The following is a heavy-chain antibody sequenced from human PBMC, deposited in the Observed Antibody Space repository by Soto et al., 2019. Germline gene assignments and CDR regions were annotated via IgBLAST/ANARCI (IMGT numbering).Heavy chain of an antibody. D-gene: IGHD3-22*01. V-gene: IGHV4-31*03. CDR2: IYYSGST. CDR3: ARTSYDSSGTAADP. CDR1: GGSISSGNNY. Sequence: SETLSLTCTVSGGSISSGNNYWSWIRQHPGKGLEWIGYIYYSGSTYYNPSLKSRVTISVDTSKNQFSLKLSSVAAADTAVYYCARTSYDSSGTAADPWGQGTLVTVSS. J-gene: IGHJ5*02.